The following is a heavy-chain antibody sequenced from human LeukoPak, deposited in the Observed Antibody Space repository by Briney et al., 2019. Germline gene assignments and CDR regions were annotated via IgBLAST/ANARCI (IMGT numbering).Heavy chain of an antibody. D-gene: IGHD5-24*01. J-gene: IGHJ4*02. V-gene: IGHV3-23*01. CDR3: ARGGYNYYFDD. CDR1: GFVFSGYV. Sequence: PGGSLRLSCAASGFVFSGYVMNWVRQAPGKGLEWVSAMSGRFGNIYYADSVKGRFAISRDNSGNMMYLQMNNLRAEDTAVYYCARGGYNYYFDDWGQGTLVTVSS. CDR2: MSGRFGNI.